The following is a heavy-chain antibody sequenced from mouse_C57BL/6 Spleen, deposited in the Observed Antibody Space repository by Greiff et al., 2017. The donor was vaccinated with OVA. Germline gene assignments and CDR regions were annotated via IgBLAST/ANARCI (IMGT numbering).Heavy chain of an antibody. CDR1: GFTFSDYG. CDR2: ISSGSSTI. J-gene: IGHJ1*03. CDR3: AKSYDYGWYFDV. V-gene: IGHV5-17*01. Sequence: DVHLVESGGGLVKPGGSLKLSCAASGFTFSDYGMHWVRQAPEKGLEWVAYISSGSSTIYYADTVKGRFTISRDNAKNTLFLQMTSLRSEDTAMYYCAKSYDYGWYFDVWGTGTTVTVSS. D-gene: IGHD2-4*01.